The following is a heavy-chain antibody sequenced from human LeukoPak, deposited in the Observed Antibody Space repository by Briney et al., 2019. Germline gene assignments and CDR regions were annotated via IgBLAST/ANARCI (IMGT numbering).Heavy chain of an antibody. CDR1: GGSFSGYY. CDR2: INHSGST. CDR3: ARAGATLMYNWFDP. Sequence: SETLSLTCAVYGGSFSGYYWSWIRQPPGKGLEWIGEINHSGSTNYNPSLKSRVTISVDTSKNQFSLKLSSVTAADTAVYCCARAGATLMYNWFDPWGQGTLVTVSP. J-gene: IGHJ5*02. V-gene: IGHV4-34*01.